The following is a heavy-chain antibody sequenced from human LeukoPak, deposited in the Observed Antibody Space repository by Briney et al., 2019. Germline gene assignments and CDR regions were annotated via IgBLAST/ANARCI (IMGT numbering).Heavy chain of an antibody. Sequence: PGGSLRLSCAASGFTFSSYSMNWVRQAPGKGLEWVSSISSSSSYIYYADSVKGRFTISRDNAKNSLYLQMNSLRAEDTAVYYCARAGGGLDYDFWSGPYNWFDPWGQGTLVTVSS. V-gene: IGHV3-21*04. CDR3: ARAGGGLDYDFWSGPYNWFDP. D-gene: IGHD3-3*01. J-gene: IGHJ5*02. CDR1: GFTFSSYS. CDR2: ISSSSSYI.